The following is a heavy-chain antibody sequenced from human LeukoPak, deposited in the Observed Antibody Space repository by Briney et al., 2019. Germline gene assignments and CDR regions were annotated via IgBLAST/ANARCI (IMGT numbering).Heavy chain of an antibody. D-gene: IGHD3-10*01. V-gene: IGHV4-59*01. J-gene: IGHJ4*02. CDR3: ARHIGYFDY. CDR2: IYYSGST. Sequence: SETLSLTCTVSGGSISSYYWSWIRQPPGKGLEWIGYIYYSGSTNYNPSLKSRVTILVDTSKNQFSLKLSSVTAADTAVYYCARHIGYFDYWGQGTLVTVSS. CDR1: GGSISSYY.